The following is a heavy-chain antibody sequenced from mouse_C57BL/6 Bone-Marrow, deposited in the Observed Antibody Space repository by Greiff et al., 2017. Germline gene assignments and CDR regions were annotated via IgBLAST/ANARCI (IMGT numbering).Heavy chain of an antibody. CDR2: IHPNSGST. Sequence: QVQLQQPGAELVKPGASVKLSCKASGYTFTSYWMHWVKQRPGQGLEWIGMIHPNSGSTNYNEKFKSKATLTVDKSSSTAYMQLSSLTSEDSAVYYCARVTTVVGGFDYWGQGTTLTVSS. CDR3: ARVTTVVGGFDY. D-gene: IGHD1-1*01. CDR1: GYTFTSYW. J-gene: IGHJ2*01. V-gene: IGHV1-64*01.